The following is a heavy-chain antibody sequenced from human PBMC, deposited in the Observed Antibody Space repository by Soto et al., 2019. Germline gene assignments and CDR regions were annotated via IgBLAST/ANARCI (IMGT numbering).Heavy chain of an antibody. CDR2: TDYSRNT. V-gene: IGHV4-59*08. J-gene: IGHJ4*02. CDR1: SDSISSYY. CDR3: ARAVGDPLYYLDY. Sequence: QVQLQESGPGLVRPSETLSLTCTDSSDSISSYYWIWIRQSPGKGLEWIGYTDYSRNTNYNPSLTSRVTISGDPSKNQFSLRLSSVTAADTAVYYCARAVGDPLYYLDYWGQGTLVTVSS. D-gene: IGHD6-19*01.